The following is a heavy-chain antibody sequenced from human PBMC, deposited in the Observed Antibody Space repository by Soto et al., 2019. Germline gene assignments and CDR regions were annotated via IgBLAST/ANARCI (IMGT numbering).Heavy chain of an antibody. CDR3: ARESGGSYGAFYI. D-gene: IGHD1-26*01. CDR2: IYYSGST. CDR1: CASINSYY. Sequence: SETLSVTCTVSCASINSYYWSWIRQPPGKGLEWIGYIYYSGSTKYNPSLKSRVTISADTSTNQLSLKLPSVTAADTAVYYGARESGGSYGAFYIWGQGTMVTVSS. J-gene: IGHJ3*02. V-gene: IGHV4-59*01.